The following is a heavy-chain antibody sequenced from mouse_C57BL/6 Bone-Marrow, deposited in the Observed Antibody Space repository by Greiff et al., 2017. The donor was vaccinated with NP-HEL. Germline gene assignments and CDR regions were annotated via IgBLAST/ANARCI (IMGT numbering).Heavy chain of an antibody. J-gene: IGHJ3*01. CDR1: GYTFTSYW. CDR2: IHPNSGRT. D-gene: IGHD2-5*01. CDR3: ASPHSNYPSWFAY. Sequence: QVQLQQPGAELVKPGASVKLSCKASGYTFTSYWMHWVKQRPGQGLEWIGMIHPNSGRTNYNEKFKSKATLTVDKSSSTAYMQLSSLTSEDSAVYYCASPHSNYPSWFAYWGQGTLVTVSA. V-gene: IGHV1-64*01.